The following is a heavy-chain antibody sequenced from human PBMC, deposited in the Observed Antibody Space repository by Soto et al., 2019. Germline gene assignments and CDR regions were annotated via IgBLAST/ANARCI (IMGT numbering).Heavy chain of an antibody. CDR3: AHTRRVVVVAATLGDWFDP. J-gene: IGHJ5*02. Sequence: QITLKESGPTLVKPTQTLTLTCTFSGFSLSTSGVGVGWIRQPPGKALEWLALIYWDDDKRYSPSLKSRLTITKDTXXHXVXXTMTNMDPVDTATYYCAHTRRVVVVAATLGDWFDPWGQGTLVTVSS. CDR1: GFSLSTSGVG. D-gene: IGHD2-15*01. V-gene: IGHV2-5*02. CDR2: IYWDDDK.